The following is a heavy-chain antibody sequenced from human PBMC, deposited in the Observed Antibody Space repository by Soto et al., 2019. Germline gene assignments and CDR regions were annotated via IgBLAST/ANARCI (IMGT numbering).Heavy chain of an antibody. D-gene: IGHD5-12*01. J-gene: IGHJ6*02. Sequence: SETLSLTCAVSGGSISSGGYSWSWIRQPPGKGLEWIGYIYHSGSTYYNPSLKSQVTISVDRSKNKFSLKLRSVTAADTAVYYCARRRGFPYYYGMDVWGQGTTVTVSS. CDR2: IYHSGST. V-gene: IGHV4-30-2*01. CDR1: GGSISSGGYS. CDR3: ARRRGFPYYYGMDV.